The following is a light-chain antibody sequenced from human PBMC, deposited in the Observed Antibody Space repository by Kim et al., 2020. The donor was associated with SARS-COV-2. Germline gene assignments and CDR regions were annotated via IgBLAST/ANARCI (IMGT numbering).Light chain of an antibody. V-gene: IGKV1-27*01. CDR3: QKYDGAPWA. J-gene: IGKJ1*01. CDR2: AAS. CDR1: QDISNY. Sequence: DIRMTQSPSSLSASVGHRVTITCRASQDISNYLAWYQQKAGKAPRLLIYAASALQPGVPSRFSGSGSGTDFTLTITSLQPEDVATYFCQKYDGAPWAFGQGTKVDIK.